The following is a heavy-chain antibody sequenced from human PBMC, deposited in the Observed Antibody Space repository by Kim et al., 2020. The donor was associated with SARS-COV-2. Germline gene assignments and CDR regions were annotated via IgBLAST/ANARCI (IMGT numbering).Heavy chain of an antibody. V-gene: IGHV3-11*01. CDR3: ARDLATLGFDIGLRNY. J-gene: IGHJ4*02. Sequence: GGSLRLSCAASGFTFSDYYMSWIRQAPGKGLEWVSYISSSGSTIYYADSVKGRFTISRDNAKNSLYLQMNSLRAEDTAVYYCARDLATLGFDIGLRNYWGQGTLVTVSS. CDR1: GFTFSDYY. D-gene: IGHD2-8*01. CDR2: ISSSGSTI.